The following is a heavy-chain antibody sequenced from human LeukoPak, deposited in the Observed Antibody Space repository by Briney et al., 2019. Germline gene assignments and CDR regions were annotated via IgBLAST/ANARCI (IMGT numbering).Heavy chain of an antibody. CDR2: INADDGNA. J-gene: IGHJ5*02. Sequence: ASVKVSCKTSGYTFTTYAIHWVRQAPGQRLEWMGLINADDGNARYSQRFQGRVTITRDTCANTAYMELSSLRFEDTAVYYCARGIVVQPSANWFDPWGQGTPVTVSS. D-gene: IGHD2-2*01. CDR3: ARGIVVQPSANWFDP. CDR1: GYTFTTYA. V-gene: IGHV1-3*01.